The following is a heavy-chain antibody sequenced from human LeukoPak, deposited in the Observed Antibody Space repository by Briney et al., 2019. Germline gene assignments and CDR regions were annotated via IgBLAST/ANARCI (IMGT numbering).Heavy chain of an antibody. CDR2: ISYDGSNK. D-gene: IGHD6-19*01. CDR1: GFTFSSYG. CDR3: AKDRSYSSGWYGNWFDP. J-gene: IGHJ5*02. Sequence: GGSLRLSCAASGFTFSSYGMHWVRQAPGKGLERVAVISYDGSNKYYADSVKSRFTISRDNSKNTLYLQMNSLRAEDTAVYYCAKDRSYSSGWYGNWFDPWGQGTLVTVSS. V-gene: IGHV3-30*18.